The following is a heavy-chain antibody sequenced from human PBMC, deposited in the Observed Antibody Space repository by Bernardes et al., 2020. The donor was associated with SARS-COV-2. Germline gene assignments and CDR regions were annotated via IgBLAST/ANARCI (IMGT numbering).Heavy chain of an antibody. J-gene: IGHJ4*02. CDR1: GFTFGDYA. CDR2: IRSKAYGGTT. V-gene: IGHV3-49*04. Sequence: GGSLRLSCTASGFTFGDYAMSWVRQAPGKGLEWVGFIRSKAYGGTTEYAASVKGRFTISRDDSKSIAYLQMNSLKTEDTAVYYCTREGRLRSDYWGQGTLVTVSS. CDR3: TREGRLRSDY.